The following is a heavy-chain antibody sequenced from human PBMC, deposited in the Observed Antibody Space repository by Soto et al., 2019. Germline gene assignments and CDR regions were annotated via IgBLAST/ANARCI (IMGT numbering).Heavy chain of an antibody. J-gene: IGHJ4*02. Sequence: EVQLLESGGDLVQPGGSLRLSCAASGFTFSSYAMSWVRQAPGKGLEWVSTISGRVDDTYYTDSVKGRFTISRDNSKNPLYVHMNSLRAEDTAVYYCARAQPTYSSSYFDYGGQGTLVTVSS. D-gene: IGHD3-22*01. V-gene: IGHV3-23*01. CDR1: GFTFSSYA. CDR2: ISGRVDDT. CDR3: ARAQPTYSSSYFDY.